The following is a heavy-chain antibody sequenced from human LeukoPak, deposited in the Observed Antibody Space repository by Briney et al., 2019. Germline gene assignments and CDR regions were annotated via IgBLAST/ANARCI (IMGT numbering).Heavy chain of an antibody. CDR1: GGSLSGYY. D-gene: IGHD6-13*01. CDR2: INHSGST. Sequence: PSETLSLTCAAYGGSLSGYYWSWIRQPPGKGLQWIGEINHSGSTNYNPSLKSRVTISVDTSKNQFSLKLSSVTAADTAVYYCARRRWGAAAGTKGWFDPWGQGTLVTVSS. J-gene: IGHJ5*02. CDR3: ARRRWGAAAGTKGWFDP. V-gene: IGHV4-34*01.